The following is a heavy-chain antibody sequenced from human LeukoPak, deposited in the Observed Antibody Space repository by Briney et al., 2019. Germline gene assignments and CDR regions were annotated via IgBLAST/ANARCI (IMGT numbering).Heavy chain of an antibody. CDR1: GFTVSSNY. V-gene: IGHV3-53*01. D-gene: IGHD3-9*01. CDR2: IYSGGST. J-gene: IGHJ4*02. CDR3: AKSRQGGYYDILTGYYDKDY. Sequence: GGSLRLSCAASGFTVSSNYMSWVRQAPGKGLEWVSVIYSGGSTYYADSVKGRFTISRHNSKNTLYLQMNSLRAEDTAVYYCAKSRQGGYYDILTGYYDKDYWGQGTLVTVSS.